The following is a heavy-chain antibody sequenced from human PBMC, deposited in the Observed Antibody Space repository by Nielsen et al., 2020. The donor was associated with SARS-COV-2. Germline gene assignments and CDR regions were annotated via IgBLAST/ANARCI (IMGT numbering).Heavy chain of an antibody. D-gene: IGHD3-16*01. Sequence: GGSLRLSCAASGFTFSSYAMHWVRQAPGKGLEWVAVISYDGSNKYYADSVKGRFTISRDNSKNTLYLQMNSLRAEDTAVYYCAKDGYKFGELAAQPLAGWGQGTLVTVS. J-gene: IGHJ4*02. CDR2: ISYDGSNK. CDR1: GFTFSSYA. V-gene: IGHV3-30-3*01. CDR3: AKDGYKFGELAAQPLAG.